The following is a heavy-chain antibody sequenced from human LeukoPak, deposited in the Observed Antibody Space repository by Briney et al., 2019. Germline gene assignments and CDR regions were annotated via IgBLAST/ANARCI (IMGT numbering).Heavy chain of an antibody. V-gene: IGHV1-18*01. CDR2: ISAYNGNT. J-gene: IGHJ6*02. D-gene: IGHD6-13*01. Sequence: RASVNVSCKASGYTFTSYGISWVRQAPGQGLEWMGWISAYNGNTNYAQKLQGRVTMTTDTSTSTAYMELRSLRSDDTAVYYCARNTGIAAAGATDVWGQGTTVTVSS. CDR3: ARNTGIAAAGATDV. CDR1: GYTFTSYG.